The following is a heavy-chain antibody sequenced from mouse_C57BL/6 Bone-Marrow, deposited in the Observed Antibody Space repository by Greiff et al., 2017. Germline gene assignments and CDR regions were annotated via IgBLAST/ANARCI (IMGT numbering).Heavy chain of an antibody. CDR2: IHPNSGST. Sequence: QVQLQQPGAELVKPGASVKLSCKASGYTFTSYWMHWVKQRPGQGLEWIGMIHPNSGSTNYNEKVKSKATLTVDKSSSTAYMQLSSPTSEDAAVYYCARCSNYSYWGQGTLVTVSA. D-gene: IGHD2-5*01. CDR1: GYTFTSYW. V-gene: IGHV1-64*01. CDR3: ARCSNYSY. J-gene: IGHJ3*01.